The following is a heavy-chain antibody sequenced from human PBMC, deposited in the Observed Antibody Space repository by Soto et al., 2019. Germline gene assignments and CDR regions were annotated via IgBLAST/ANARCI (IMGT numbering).Heavy chain of an antibody. CDR1: GGSFSGFY. D-gene: IGHD3-3*01. V-gene: IGHV4-34*01. CDR3: ARDSDDFWSGSRYGMDV. CDR2: VNHAGTT. J-gene: IGHJ6*02. Sequence: SETLSLTCAVYGGSFSGFYWTWIRQPPGKGLEWIGEVNHAGTTKFNPSLKSRVTISVDTIRNHSSLNLTSVTAADTAVYYCARDSDDFWSGSRYGMDVWGHGTTVTV.